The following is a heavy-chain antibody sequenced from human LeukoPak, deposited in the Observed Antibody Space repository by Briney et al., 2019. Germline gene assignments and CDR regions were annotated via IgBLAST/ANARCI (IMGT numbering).Heavy chain of an antibody. Sequence: PGGSLRLSCAASGFTFSSYSMNWVRQAPGKGLEWVGHISSSSSTIYYADSVKGRFTISRDNAKNSVYLQMNSLRAEDTAVYYCAKDLGPVALNGGDYWGQGTLVTVSS. D-gene: IGHD6-19*01. CDR1: GFTFSSYS. V-gene: IGHV3-48*01. CDR3: AKDLGPVALNGGDY. CDR2: ISSSSSTI. J-gene: IGHJ4*02.